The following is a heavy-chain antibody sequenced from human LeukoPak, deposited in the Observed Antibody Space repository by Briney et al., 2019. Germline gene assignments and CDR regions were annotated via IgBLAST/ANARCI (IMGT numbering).Heavy chain of an antibody. CDR2: ISYDGSNK. Sequence: GGSLRLSCAASGFTFSSYGMHWVRQAPGKGLEWVAVISYDGSNKYYADSVKGRFTISRDNSKNTLYLQMNSLRAEDTAVYYCAGGLDPTFLSDPAYYYDSSGYHKNHYYYYMDVWGKGTTVTVSS. V-gene: IGHV3-30*03. CDR3: AGGLDPTFLSDPAYYYDSSGYHKNHYYYYMDV. J-gene: IGHJ6*03. CDR1: GFTFSSYG. D-gene: IGHD3-22*01.